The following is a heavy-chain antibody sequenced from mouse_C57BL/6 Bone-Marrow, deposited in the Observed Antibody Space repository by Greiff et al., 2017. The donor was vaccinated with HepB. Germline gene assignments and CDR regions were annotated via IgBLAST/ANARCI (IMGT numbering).Heavy chain of an antibody. D-gene: IGHD2-1*01. Sequence: ESGPGLVKPSQSLSLTCSVTGYSITSGYYWNWIRQFPGNKLEWMGYISYDGSNNYNPSLKNRISITRDTSKNQFFLKLNSVTTEDTATYYCAVYYGNSFDYWGQGTTLTVSS. CDR1: GYSITSGYY. J-gene: IGHJ2*01. CDR3: AVYYGNSFDY. CDR2: ISYDGSN. V-gene: IGHV3-6*01.